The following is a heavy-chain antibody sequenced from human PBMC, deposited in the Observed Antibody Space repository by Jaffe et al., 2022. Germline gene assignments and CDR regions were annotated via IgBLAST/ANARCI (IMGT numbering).Heavy chain of an antibody. Sequence: QVQLQESGPGLVKPSETLSLTCAVSGYSISSGYYWGWIRQPPGKGLEWIGSIYHSGSTYYNPSLKSRVTISVDTSKNQFSLKLSSVTAADTAVYYCARHDFIAAGVLRKNYFDYWGQGTLVTVSS. J-gene: IGHJ4*02. CDR2: IYHSGST. CDR3: ARHDFIAAGVLRKNYFDY. V-gene: IGHV4-38-2*01. D-gene: IGHD6-13*01. CDR1: GYSISSGYY.